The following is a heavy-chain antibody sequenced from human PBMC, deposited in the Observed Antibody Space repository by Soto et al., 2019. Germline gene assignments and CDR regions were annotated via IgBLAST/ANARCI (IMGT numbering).Heavy chain of an antibody. CDR1: GFTFSSYA. CDR3: AKDTGVLRYFDWPFDY. V-gene: IGHV3-23*01. CDR2: ISGSGGST. D-gene: IGHD3-9*01. J-gene: IGHJ4*02. Sequence: PGGSLRLSCAASGFTFSSYAMSWVRQAPGKGLEWVSAISGSGGSTYYADSVKGRFTISRDNSKNTLYLQMNSLRAEDTAVYYCAKDTGVLRYFDWPFDYWGQGTLVTVSS.